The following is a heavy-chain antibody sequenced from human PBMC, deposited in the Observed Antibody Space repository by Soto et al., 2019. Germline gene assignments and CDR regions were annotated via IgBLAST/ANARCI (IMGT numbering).Heavy chain of an antibody. V-gene: IGHV4-34*01. J-gene: IGHJ6*01. CDR1: GGSFSGYY. D-gene: IGHD2-15*01. Sequence: PSETLSLTCAVYGGSFSGYYWSWIRQPPGKGLEWIGEINHSGSTNYNPSLKSRVTISVDTSKNQFSLKLSSVTAADTAVYYCARGIVVVVAANPYYCYGMDVWGQGTTVIVSS. CDR2: INHSGST. CDR3: ARGIVVVVAANPYYCYGMDV.